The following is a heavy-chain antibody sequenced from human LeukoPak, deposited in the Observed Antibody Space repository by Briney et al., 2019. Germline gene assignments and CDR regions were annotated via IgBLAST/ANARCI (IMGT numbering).Heavy chain of an antibody. CDR2: ISSNRGST. J-gene: IGHJ4*02. CDR3: VKDYYGGNSLFY. Sequence: GGSLRLSCSASGFTFSSYAMHWVRQAPGKGLEYASAISSNRGSTYYADSVKGRFTISRDNSKNTLYLQMSSLRAEDTAVYYCVKDYYGGNSLFYWGQGTLVTVSS. CDR1: GFTFSSYA. V-gene: IGHV3-64D*06. D-gene: IGHD4-23*01.